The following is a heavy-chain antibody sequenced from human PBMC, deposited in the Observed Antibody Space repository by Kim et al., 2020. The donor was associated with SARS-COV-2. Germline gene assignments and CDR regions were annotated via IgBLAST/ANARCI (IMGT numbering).Heavy chain of an antibody. CDR1: GGSISSGGYY. D-gene: IGHD2-15*01. V-gene: IGHV4-31*03. CDR3: ARRVVAASIFWFDP. Sequence: SETLSLTCTVSGGSISSGGYYWSWIRQHPGKGLEWIGYIYYSGSTYYNPSLKSRVTISVDTSKNQFSLKLSSVTAADTAVYYCARRVVAASIFWFDPWGQGTLVTVSS. CDR2: IYYSGST. J-gene: IGHJ5*02.